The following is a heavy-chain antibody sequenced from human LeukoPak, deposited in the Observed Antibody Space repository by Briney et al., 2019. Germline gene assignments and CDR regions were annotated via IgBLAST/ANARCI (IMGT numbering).Heavy chain of an antibody. J-gene: IGHJ4*02. CDR1: GYTFTGYY. D-gene: IGHD6-13*01. V-gene: IGHV1-2*02. CDR3: ATERPVLGAAARSFAYYFDY. Sequence: ASVKVSCKASGYTFTGYYMHWVRQAPGQGLEWMGWINPNSGGTDYAQKFQGRVTMTRDTSISTAYMELSRLRSEDTAVYYCATERPVLGAAARSFAYYFDYWGQGTLVTVSS. CDR2: INPNSGGT.